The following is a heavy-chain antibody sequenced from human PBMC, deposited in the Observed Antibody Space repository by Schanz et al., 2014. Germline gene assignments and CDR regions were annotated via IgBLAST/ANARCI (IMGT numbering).Heavy chain of an antibody. Sequence: VQAVESGGGLVQPGGSLRLSCAASGFTFSSYGMHWVRQAPGKGLEWVAVIWYDGSNKYYADSVKGRFTISRDNSKNTLFLQMNSLRAEDTAVYYCAKGRFGELSAFDIWGQGTMVTVSS. V-gene: IGHV3-33*06. CDR2: IWYDGSNK. D-gene: IGHD3-10*01. J-gene: IGHJ3*02. CDR1: GFTFSSYG. CDR3: AKGRFGELSAFDI.